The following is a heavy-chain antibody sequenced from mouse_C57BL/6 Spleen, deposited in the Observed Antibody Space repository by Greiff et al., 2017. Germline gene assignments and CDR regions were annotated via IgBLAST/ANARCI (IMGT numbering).Heavy chain of an antibody. CDR2: IDPSDSYT. J-gene: IGHJ4*01. Sequence: QVQLQQPGAELVRPGTSVKLSCKASGYTFTSYWMHWVKQRPGQGLEWIGVIDPSDSYTNYNQKFKGKATLTVDTSSSTAYMQLSSLTSEDSAVYYCARKGDIGAMDYWGQGTSVTVSS. CDR1: GYTFTSYW. V-gene: IGHV1-59*01. CDR3: ARKGDIGAMDY. D-gene: IGHD2-14*01.